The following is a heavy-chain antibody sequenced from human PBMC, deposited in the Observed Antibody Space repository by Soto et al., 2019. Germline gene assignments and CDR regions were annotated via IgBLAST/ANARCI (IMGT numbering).Heavy chain of an antibody. Sequence: SETLSLTCAASGDSINSGAYSWSWIRQPPGKGLEWIGYIYHSGSTYYNPSLKSRVTISVDRSKNQFSLKLSSVTAADTAVYYCARGGYSYGYAFDYWGQGALVT. CDR3: ARGGYSYGYAFDY. J-gene: IGHJ4*02. CDR1: GDSINSGAYS. D-gene: IGHD5-18*01. V-gene: IGHV4-30-2*01. CDR2: IYHSGST.